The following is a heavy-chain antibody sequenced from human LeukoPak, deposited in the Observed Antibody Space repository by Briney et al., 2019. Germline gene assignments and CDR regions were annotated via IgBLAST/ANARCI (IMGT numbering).Heavy chain of an antibody. D-gene: IGHD3-10*01. J-gene: IGHJ4*02. CDR2: IYYSGST. V-gene: IGHV4-39*01. Sequence: GSLRLSCAASGFTFTSYAMSWVRQPPGKGLEWIGSIYYSGSTYYNPSLKSRVTISVDTSKNQFSLKLSSVTAADTAVYYCARQWFGELSPFDYWGQGTLVTVSS. CDR1: GFTFTSYA. CDR3: ARQWFGELSPFDY.